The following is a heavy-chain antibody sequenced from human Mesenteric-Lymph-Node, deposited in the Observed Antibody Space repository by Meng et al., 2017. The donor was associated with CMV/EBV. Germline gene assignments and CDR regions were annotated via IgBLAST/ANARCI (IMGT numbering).Heavy chain of an antibody. D-gene: IGHD3-22*01. CDR2: IYSGGST. CDR1: GFTFSSYS. Sequence: GESLKISCAASGFTFSSYSMNWVRQAPGKGLEWVSVIYSGGSTYYADSVKGRFTISRDNSKNTLYLQMNSLRAEDTAVYYCARSKRRYYYDSSGYPIYFDYWGQGTLVTVSS. V-gene: IGHV3-53*01. J-gene: IGHJ4*02. CDR3: ARSKRRYYYDSSGYPIYFDY.